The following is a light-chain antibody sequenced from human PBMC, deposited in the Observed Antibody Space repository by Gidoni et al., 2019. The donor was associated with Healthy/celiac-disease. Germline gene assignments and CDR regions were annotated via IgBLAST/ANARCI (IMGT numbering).Light chain of an antibody. Sequence: DIQMTQSPSSLSASVGDRVTITCQASQDISNYLNWYQQKPGKAPKRLIYDASNLETGVPSRFSGSGSGTDFTFTISSLQPEDIATYYCQQYDNLPFTFGPXTKVDIK. J-gene: IGKJ3*01. CDR3: QQYDNLPFT. V-gene: IGKV1-33*01. CDR2: DAS. CDR1: QDISNY.